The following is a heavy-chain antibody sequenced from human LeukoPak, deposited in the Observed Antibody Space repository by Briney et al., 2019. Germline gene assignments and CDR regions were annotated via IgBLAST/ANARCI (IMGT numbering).Heavy chain of an antibody. Sequence: GGSLRLSCAASGFTFSDYYMSWIRQAPGKGLERVSYISGDSSSISYADSVQGRFTVSRDNAKISLYLQMNSLRAEDTAVYYCARGGYYGGDDYWGQGTLVTVSS. CDR3: ARGGYYGGDDY. CDR1: GFTFSDYY. V-gene: IGHV3-11*01. D-gene: IGHD4-23*01. CDR2: ISGDSSSI. J-gene: IGHJ4*02.